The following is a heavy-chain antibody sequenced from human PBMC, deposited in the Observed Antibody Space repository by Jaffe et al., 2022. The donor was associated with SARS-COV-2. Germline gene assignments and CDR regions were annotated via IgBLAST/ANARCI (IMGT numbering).Heavy chain of an antibody. CDR3: AKGRQELILYYYGMDV. D-gene: IGHD6-13*01. Sequence: QVQLVESGGGVVQPGRSLRLSCKVSGFTFSSYGMNWVRQAPGKGLEWVGLISYDGSDQYYADSVRGRFTISRDNSKNTLHLQMNSLRGEDTAVYYCAKGRQELILYYYGMDVWGQGTTVTVSS. CDR1: GFTFSSYG. V-gene: IGHV3-30*18. CDR2: ISYDGSDQ. J-gene: IGHJ6*02.